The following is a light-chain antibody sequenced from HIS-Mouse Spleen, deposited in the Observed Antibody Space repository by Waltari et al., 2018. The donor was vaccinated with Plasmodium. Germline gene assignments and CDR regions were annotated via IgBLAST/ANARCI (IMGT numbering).Light chain of an antibody. CDR2: EGS. Sequence: QSALTQPASVSGSPGQSITISCTGTSSDVGSYNLVSWYQQSPGKAPKLMIYEGSKRPSGVSYRFYGSKSGNTASLRISGLQAEDEADYYCCSYAGSSTFVFGGGTKLTVL. J-gene: IGLJ3*02. V-gene: IGLV2-23*03. CDR1: SSDVGSYNL. CDR3: CSYAGSSTFV.